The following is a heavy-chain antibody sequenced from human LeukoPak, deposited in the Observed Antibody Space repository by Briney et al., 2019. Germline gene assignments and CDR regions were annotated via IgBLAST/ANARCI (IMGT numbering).Heavy chain of an antibody. Sequence: PSETLSLTCSVSGGSISSSSDYWGWIRQRQGKGREWIASIYYSGSTYDNPALKRRITMSLDTSKNQFSLRLNSVTAADTAVYYCARGVVSNWFDPWGQGTLVTVSS. J-gene: IGHJ5*02. D-gene: IGHD3-3*01. V-gene: IGHV4-39*07. CDR2: IYYSGST. CDR3: ARGVVSNWFDP. CDR1: GGSISSSSDY.